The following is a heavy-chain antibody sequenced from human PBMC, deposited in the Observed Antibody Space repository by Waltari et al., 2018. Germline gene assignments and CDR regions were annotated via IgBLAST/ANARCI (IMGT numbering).Heavy chain of an antibody. D-gene: IGHD6-19*01. CDR1: GYTFTSYA. V-gene: IGHV1-3*01. CDR3: ARDPLAVAGSDNNWFDP. J-gene: IGHJ5*02. Sequence: QVQLVQSGAEVKKPGASVKVSCKASGYTFTSYAMHWVRQAPGQRLEWMGWINAGNVNTKYAQKFQGRVTITRDTSASTAYMELSSLRSEDTAVYYCARDPLAVAGSDNNWFDPWGQGTLVTVSS. CDR2: INAGNVNT.